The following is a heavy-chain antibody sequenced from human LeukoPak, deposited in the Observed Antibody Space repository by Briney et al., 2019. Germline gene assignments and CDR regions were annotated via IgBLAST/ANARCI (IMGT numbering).Heavy chain of an antibody. CDR2: IIPIFGTA. Sequence: ASVKVSCKASGGTFSSYAISWVRQAPGQGLEWMGGIIPIFGTANYAQKFQGRVTITADESTSTAYMELSSLRSEDTAVYYCARVPPAGTDNSNFDYWGQGTLVTVSS. D-gene: IGHD6-13*01. CDR1: GGTFSSYA. J-gene: IGHJ4*02. CDR3: ARVPPAGTDNSNFDY. V-gene: IGHV1-69*13.